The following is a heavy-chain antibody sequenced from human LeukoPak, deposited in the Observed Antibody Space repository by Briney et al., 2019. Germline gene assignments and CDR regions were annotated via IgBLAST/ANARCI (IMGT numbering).Heavy chain of an antibody. D-gene: IGHD2-21*01. Sequence: GGSLRRSCAASGFPFSSYSMNWVPQAPGKGLEWVSSISSSSSYIYYADSVKGRFTISRDNAKNSLYLQMNSLRAEDTAVYYCARDLLAYCTDYWGQGTLVTVSS. CDR1: GFPFSSYS. CDR3: ARDLLAYCTDY. J-gene: IGHJ4*02. V-gene: IGHV3-21*01. CDR2: ISSSSSYI.